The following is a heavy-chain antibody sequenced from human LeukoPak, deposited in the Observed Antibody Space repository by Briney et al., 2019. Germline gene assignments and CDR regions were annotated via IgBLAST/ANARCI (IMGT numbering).Heavy chain of an antibody. CDR2: IYYSGST. J-gene: IGHJ6*02. CDR1: GGSISSYY. D-gene: IGHD2-2*01. Sequence: SETLSLTCTVSGGSISSYYWSWIRQPPGKGLEWIGYIYYSGSTNYNPSLKSRVTISVDTSKNQFSLKLSSVTAADTAVYYCARDPGVVPAAPLYYGMDVWGQGTTVTVSS. V-gene: IGHV4-59*01. CDR3: ARDPGVVPAAPLYYGMDV.